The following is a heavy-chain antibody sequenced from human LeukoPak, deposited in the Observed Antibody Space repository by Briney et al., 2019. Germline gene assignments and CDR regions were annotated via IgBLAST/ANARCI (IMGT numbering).Heavy chain of an antibody. J-gene: IGHJ4*02. CDR1: GGSISSSYW. CDR3: AGGYWTGYHHLDF. D-gene: IGHD3/OR15-3a*01. Sequence: SETLSLTCAVSGGSISSSYWWTWVRQPPGKGLEWIGEIYHSGSTNYNPSLKSRLTMSLDKSRNQFSLKLTSVTAADTAVYYCAGGYWTGYHHLDFWGQGTLVTVSS. CDR2: IYHSGST. V-gene: IGHV4-4*02.